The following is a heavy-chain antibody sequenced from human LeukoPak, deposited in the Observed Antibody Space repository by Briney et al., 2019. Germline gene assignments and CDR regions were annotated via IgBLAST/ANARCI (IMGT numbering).Heavy chain of an antibody. J-gene: IGHJ6*02. CDR1: GYTFTGYY. CDR3: ARGRADGDYADV. CDR2: INPNSGGT. Sequence: ASGKVSCKASGYTFTGYYMHWVRQAPGQGLEWMGWINPNSGGTNYAQKFQGWVTMTRDTSISTAYMELSRLRSDDTAVYYCARGRADGDYADVWGQGTTVTVPS. V-gene: IGHV1-2*04. D-gene: IGHD4-17*01.